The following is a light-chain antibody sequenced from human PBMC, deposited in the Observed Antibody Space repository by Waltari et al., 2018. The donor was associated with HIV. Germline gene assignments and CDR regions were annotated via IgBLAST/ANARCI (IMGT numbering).Light chain of an antibody. CDR3: QHYGDSPRGT. Sequence: EIVLTQYPGTLSLSPGESGPLPCSASQSVSGSDLACNQQTPCQATRRLIYGASNKATGITDRCSGTGSGTDCTLTISGLETDDLAVYYCQHYGDSPRGTFGQGTKVEIK. CDR2: GAS. V-gene: IGKV3-20*01. J-gene: IGKJ1*01. CDR1: QSVSGSD.